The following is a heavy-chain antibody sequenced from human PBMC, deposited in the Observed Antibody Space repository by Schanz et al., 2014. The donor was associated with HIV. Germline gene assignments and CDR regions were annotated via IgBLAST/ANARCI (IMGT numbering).Heavy chain of an antibody. J-gene: IGHJ6*02. CDR2: ISYDGSNK. CDR1: GFSFDTFG. V-gene: IGHV3-30*18. D-gene: IGHD3-16*01. CDR3: AKDRNYYDDRYLGKGNYYYYYGMDV. Sequence: QVQLVESGGGVVQPGRSLRLSCAGSGFSFDTFGIHWVRQAPGKGLEWVAVISYDGSNKKYADSVKGRFTISRDNSKNTLYLQMKSLRPEDTAVYYCAKDRNYYDDRYLGKGNYYYYYGMDVWGQGTTVTVSS.